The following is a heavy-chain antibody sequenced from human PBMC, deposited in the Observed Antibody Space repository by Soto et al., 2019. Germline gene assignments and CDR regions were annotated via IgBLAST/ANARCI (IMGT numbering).Heavy chain of an antibody. V-gene: IGHV5-51*01. CDR2: IYPGDSDT. D-gene: IGHD6-19*01. Sequence: GESLKISCKGSGYSFTSYWIGWVRQMPGKGLEWMGIIYPGDSDTRYSPSFQGQVTISADKSISTAYLQWSSLKAPDTAMYYCARQYSSGWYGAGYFDYWGQGTLVTVSS. J-gene: IGHJ4*02. CDR3: ARQYSSGWYGAGYFDY. CDR1: GYSFTSYW.